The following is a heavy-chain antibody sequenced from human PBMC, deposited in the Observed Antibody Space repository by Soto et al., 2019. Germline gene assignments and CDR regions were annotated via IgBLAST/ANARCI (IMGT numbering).Heavy chain of an antibody. D-gene: IGHD2-2*01. CDR2: IWYDGSNK. J-gene: IGHJ6*03. V-gene: IGHV3-33*01. CDR1: GFTFSSYG. Sequence: PGGSLRLSCAASGFTFSSYGMHWVRQAPGKGLEWVAVIWYDGSNKYYADSVKGRFTISRDNSKNTLYLQMNSLRAEDTAVYYCATVEGYCSSTSCHRDHYYMDVWGKGTTVTVSS. CDR3: ATVEGYCSSTSCHRDHYYMDV.